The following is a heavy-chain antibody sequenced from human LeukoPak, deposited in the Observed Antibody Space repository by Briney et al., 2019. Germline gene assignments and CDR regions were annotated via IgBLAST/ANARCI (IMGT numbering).Heavy chain of an antibody. CDR2: INPNSGGT. CDR1: GYTFTGYY. Sequence: GSVKVSCKASGYTFTGYYMHWVRKAPGQGLKWMGWINPNSGGTNYAQKFQGRVTMTRDTSISTAYMELSRLRSDDTAVYYCARGVATIYFDYWGQGTLVTVSS. V-gene: IGHV1-2*02. J-gene: IGHJ4*02. CDR3: ARGVATIYFDY. D-gene: IGHD5-24*01.